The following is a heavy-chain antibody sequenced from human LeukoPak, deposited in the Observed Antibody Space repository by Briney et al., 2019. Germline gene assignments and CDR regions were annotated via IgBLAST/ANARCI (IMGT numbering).Heavy chain of an antibody. CDR2: INHSGST. J-gene: IGHJ3*02. CDR1: GGSFSGYY. D-gene: IGHD6-13*01. V-gene: IGHV4-34*01. Sequence: PSETLSLTCAVSGGSFSGYYWSWIRQPPGKGLEWIGEINHSGSTNYNPSLKSRFTISVDTSKNQFSLKLSSVAAADTAVYYWARGGGAQQLVPVHAFDIWGQGTMVTVSS. CDR3: ARGGGAQQLVPVHAFDI.